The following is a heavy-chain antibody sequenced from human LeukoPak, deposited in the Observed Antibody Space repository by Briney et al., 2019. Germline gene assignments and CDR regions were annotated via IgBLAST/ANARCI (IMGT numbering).Heavy chain of an antibody. CDR1: GFTFSSYG. D-gene: IGHD6-13*01. Sequence: GGSLRLSCAASGFTFSSYGMHWVRQAPGKGLEWAAFIRYDGSNKYYADSVKGRFTISRDNSKNTLYLQMNSLRAEDTAVYYCAKDLTIAAAFSHLFDYWGQGTLVTVSS. CDR3: AKDLTIAAAFSHLFDY. CDR2: IRYDGSNK. J-gene: IGHJ4*02. V-gene: IGHV3-30*02.